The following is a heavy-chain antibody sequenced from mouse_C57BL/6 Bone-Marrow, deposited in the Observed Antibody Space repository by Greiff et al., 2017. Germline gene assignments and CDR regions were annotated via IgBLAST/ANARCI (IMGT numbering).Heavy chain of an antibody. Sequence: EVQLQQSGPVLVKPGASVKMSCTASGYTFTDYYMNWVKQSHGKSLEWIGVINPYNGGTSYNQKFKGKATLTVDKSSSTAYMELNSLTSEDSAVYYCARTHDYYYGSSWDFDVWGTGTTVTVSS. CDR2: INPYNGGT. J-gene: IGHJ1*03. CDR3: ARTHDYYYGSSWDFDV. V-gene: IGHV1-19*01. D-gene: IGHD1-1*01. CDR1: GYTFTDYY.